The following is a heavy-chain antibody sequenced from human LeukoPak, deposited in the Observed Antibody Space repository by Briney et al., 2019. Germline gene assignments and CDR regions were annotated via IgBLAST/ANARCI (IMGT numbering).Heavy chain of an antibody. J-gene: IGHJ6*03. CDR1: GGSISSVSYY. Sequence: SETLSLTCTVSGGSISSVSYYWGWIRQPPGKGLEWIGSIHHSGSTHYNPSLKSRVTISVDTSKNHFSLTLSSVTAADTAVYYCASLRNIVVVPAAIESTPMDVWGKGTTVTVSS. CDR3: ASLRNIVVVPAAIESTPMDV. V-gene: IGHV4-39*02. D-gene: IGHD2-2*01. CDR2: IHHSGST.